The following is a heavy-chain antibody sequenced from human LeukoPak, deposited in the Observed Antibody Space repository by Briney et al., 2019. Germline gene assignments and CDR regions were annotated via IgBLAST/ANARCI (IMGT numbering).Heavy chain of an antibody. V-gene: IGHV5-51*01. CDR1: GYIFTNYW. D-gene: IGHD1-14*01. Sequence: GESLKISCKASGYIFTNYWIGWVRQMPGKGLEWMGIIYPGDSDTRDSPSFQGQVTMAADKSISIAYLHWSSLKASDTAMYYCARPSPETTYYFAFWGQGTLVTVSS. CDR2: IYPGDSDT. CDR3: ARPSPETTYYFAF. J-gene: IGHJ4*02.